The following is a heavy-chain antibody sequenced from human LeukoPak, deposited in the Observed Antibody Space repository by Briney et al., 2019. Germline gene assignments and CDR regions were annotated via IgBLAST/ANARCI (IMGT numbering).Heavy chain of an antibody. Sequence: GASVKVSCKASGYTFTSYTMNWVRQAPGQGLEWMGWINTNTGNPTYAQGFTGRFVFSLETSVSTAYLQTSSLNAEDTAVYYCARGYTKDMTSVTHFDYWGQGTLVTVSS. D-gene: IGHD4-17*01. CDR3: ARGYTKDMTSVTHFDY. CDR2: INTNTGNP. J-gene: IGHJ4*02. CDR1: GYTFTSYT. V-gene: IGHV7-4-1*02.